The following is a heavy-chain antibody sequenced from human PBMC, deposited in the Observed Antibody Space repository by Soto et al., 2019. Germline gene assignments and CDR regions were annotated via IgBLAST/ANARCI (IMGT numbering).Heavy chain of an antibody. Sequence: QVQLQESGPGLVKPSQTLSLTCTVSGDSISSNNNYWSWIRQPPGEGLVWIGFISYSGNTSYSPSLKSRVAIPLDTSKNQFSLSLSSVTAADTAVYYCARGRGYSYGLDPWGQGTLVTVSS. CDR2: ISYSGNT. J-gene: IGHJ5*02. V-gene: IGHV4-30-4*01. D-gene: IGHD5-18*01. CDR1: GDSISSNNNY. CDR3: ARGRGYSYGLDP.